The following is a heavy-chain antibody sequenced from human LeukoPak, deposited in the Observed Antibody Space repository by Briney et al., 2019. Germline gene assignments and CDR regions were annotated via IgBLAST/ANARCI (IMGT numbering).Heavy chain of an antibody. CDR1: GFSFDEYA. D-gene: IGHD5-12*01. Sequence: ARPLRLSCAASGFSFDEYAMYWVRPAPGKGLEWVSGISYNSGTIGYADSVKGRFTISRDNARNSLYLQMNSLRPEDTALYYCAKDAGVAGYSGYIDDWGQGTLVTVSS. V-gene: IGHV3-9*01. J-gene: IGHJ4*02. CDR2: ISYNSGTI. CDR3: AKDAGVAGYSGYIDD.